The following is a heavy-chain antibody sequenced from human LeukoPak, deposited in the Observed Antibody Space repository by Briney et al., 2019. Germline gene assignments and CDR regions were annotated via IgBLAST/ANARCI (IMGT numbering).Heavy chain of an antibody. CDR2: MPQSASA. V-gene: IGHV4-31*03. CDR1: RGSTTSGGYY. J-gene: IGHJ5*02. D-gene: IGHD3-10*01. CDR3: ARVDYSSSGSYIYWFDP. Sequence: PSQTLSLTCTVSRGSTTSGGYYWISGRQPPGESLGWLGFMPQSASATYNPPLQSRVTISGDTSKNQFSLKLSSVTAADTAVYYCARVDYSSSGSYIYWFDPWGQGTLVTVSS.